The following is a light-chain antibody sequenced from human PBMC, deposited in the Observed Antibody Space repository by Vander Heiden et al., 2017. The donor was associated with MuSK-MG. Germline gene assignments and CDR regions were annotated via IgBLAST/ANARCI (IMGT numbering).Light chain of an antibody. Sequence: QSVLTQPPSASGTPGQRVTISCSGSSSNIGSNYVYWYQQLPGTAPKLIIYRNNQRPAGVPDRFSGSKSGTAASLAISGLRAEDEADYYCAAWDDSLSVVFGGGTKLTVL. CDR1: SSNIGSNY. J-gene: IGLJ2*01. V-gene: IGLV1-47*01. CDR2: RNN. CDR3: AAWDDSLSVV.